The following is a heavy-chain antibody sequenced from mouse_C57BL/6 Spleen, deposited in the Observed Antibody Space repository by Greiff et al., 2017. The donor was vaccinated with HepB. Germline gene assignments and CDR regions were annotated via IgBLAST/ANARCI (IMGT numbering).Heavy chain of an antibody. J-gene: IGHJ2*01. Sequence: EVKVVESGGGLVQPGGSMKLSCVASGFTFSNYWMNWVRQSPEKGLEWVAQIRLKSDNYATHYAESVKGRFTISRDDSKSSVYLQMNNLRAKDTGIYYCTGQHFDYWGQGTTLTVSS. CDR3: TGQHFDY. D-gene: IGHD6-1*01. CDR1: GFTFSNYW. CDR2: IRLKSDNYAT. V-gene: IGHV6-3*01.